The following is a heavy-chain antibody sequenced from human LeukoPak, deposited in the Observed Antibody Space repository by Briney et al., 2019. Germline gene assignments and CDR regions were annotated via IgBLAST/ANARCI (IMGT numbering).Heavy chain of an antibody. CDR3: ARLIYSGYDKYYFDY. CDR2: IIPIFGTA. CDR1: GGTFSSYA. J-gene: IGHJ4*02. D-gene: IGHD5-12*01. V-gene: IGHV1-69*15. Sequence: SVKVSCKASGGTFSSYAISWVRQAPGQGLEWMGRIIPIFGTANYAQKFQGRVTITADESTSTAYMELSSLRSEDTAVYYCARLIYSGYDKYYFDYWGQGTLVTVSS.